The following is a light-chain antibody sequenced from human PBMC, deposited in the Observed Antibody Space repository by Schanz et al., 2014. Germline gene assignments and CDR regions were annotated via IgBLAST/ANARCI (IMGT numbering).Light chain of an antibody. J-gene: IGKJ4*01. CDR3: QQYSISPIT. V-gene: IGKV3-20*01. CDR2: GIS. Sequence: IVLTQSPGTLSLSPGERATLSCRASQSVTSNSLAWYQQKPGQPPSLLIYGISARATGVPDRFSGSGSGTDFTLTISRLEPEDFAVYYCQQYSISPITFGGGTKVEMK. CDR1: QSVTSNS.